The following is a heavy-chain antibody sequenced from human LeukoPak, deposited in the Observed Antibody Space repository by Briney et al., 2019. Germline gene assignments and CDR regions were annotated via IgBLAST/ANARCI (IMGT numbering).Heavy chain of an antibody. Sequence: GGSLRLSCAASGFTLSSYGMHWVRQAPGKGLEWVAFIRYDGSNKYYADSVKGRFTISRDNSKNTLYLQMNSLRAEDTAVYYCARRAGAYSHPYDYWGQGTLVTVSS. D-gene: IGHD4/OR15-4a*01. CDR1: GFTLSSYG. J-gene: IGHJ4*02. CDR3: ARRAGAYSHPYDY. V-gene: IGHV3-30*02. CDR2: IRYDGSNK.